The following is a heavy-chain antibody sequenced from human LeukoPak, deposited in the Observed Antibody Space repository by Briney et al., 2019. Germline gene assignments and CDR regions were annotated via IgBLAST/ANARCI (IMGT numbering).Heavy chain of an antibody. V-gene: IGHV4-39*01. CDR2: IYYSGST. Sequence: SETLSLTCTVSGGSISSSSYYWGWIRQRPGNGLEWIGSIYYSGSTYYNPSLKSRVTISVDTSKNQFSLKLSSVTAADTAVYYCARRGYYDSSGYYADYWGQGTLVTVSS. J-gene: IGHJ4*02. CDR3: ARRGYYDSSGYYADY. D-gene: IGHD3-22*01. CDR1: GGSISSSSYY.